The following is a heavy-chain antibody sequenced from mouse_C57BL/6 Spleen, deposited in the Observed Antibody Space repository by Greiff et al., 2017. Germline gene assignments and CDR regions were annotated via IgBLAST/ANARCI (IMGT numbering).Heavy chain of an antibody. CDR1: GYSITSGYY. Sequence: DVKLQESGPGLVKPSQSLSLTCSVTGYSITSGYYWNWIRQFPGNKLEWMGYISYDGSNNYNPSLKNRISITRDTSKNQFFLKLNSVTTEDTATYYCARGYGNYWFAYWGQGTLVTVSA. CDR2: ISYDGSN. D-gene: IGHD2-1*01. CDR3: ARGYGNYWFAY. J-gene: IGHJ3*01. V-gene: IGHV3-6*01.